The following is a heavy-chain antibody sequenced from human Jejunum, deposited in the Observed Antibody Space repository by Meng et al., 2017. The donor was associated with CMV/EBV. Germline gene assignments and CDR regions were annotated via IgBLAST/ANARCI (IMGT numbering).Heavy chain of an antibody. V-gene: IGHV3-7*01. D-gene: IGHD1-26*01. CDR3: ARTVGATPFDY. J-gene: IGHJ4*02. Sequence: CAASGFTFSSYWMNWVRQAPGKGPEWVANIKQDGTEKYYVDSVKGRFTISRDNAENSLYLQMDGLRAEDTAVYYCARTVGATPFDYWGQGNLVTVSS. CDR1: GFTFSSYW. CDR2: IKQDGTEK.